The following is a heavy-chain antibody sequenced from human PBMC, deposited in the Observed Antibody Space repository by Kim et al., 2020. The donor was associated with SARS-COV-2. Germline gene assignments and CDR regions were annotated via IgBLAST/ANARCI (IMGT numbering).Heavy chain of an antibody. D-gene: IGHD5-12*01. CDR2: IYYSGST. Sequence: SETLSLTCTVSGGSISSYYWSWIRQPPGKGLEWIGYIYYSGSTNYNPSLKSRVTISVDTSKNQFSLKLSSVTAADTAVYYCARDREMATIHYFDYWGQGTLVTVSS. CDR1: GGSISSYY. V-gene: IGHV4-59*13. J-gene: IGHJ4*02. CDR3: ARDREMATIHYFDY.